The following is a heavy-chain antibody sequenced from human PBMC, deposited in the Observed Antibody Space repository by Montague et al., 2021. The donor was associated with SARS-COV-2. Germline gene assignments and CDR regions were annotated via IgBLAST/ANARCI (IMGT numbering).Heavy chain of an antibody. CDR2: IYYSGST. Sequence: SETLSLTCTVSGGSISSHYWSWIRQPPGKGLEWIGYIYYSGSTDYNPSLDSRATILVDTSKNQFSLNLSSVTAADTAVYYCARDAGGPFDYWGQGTLVTVSS. V-gene: IGHV4-59*11. CDR3: ARDAGGPFDY. CDR1: GGSISSHY. D-gene: IGHD2-8*02. J-gene: IGHJ4*02.